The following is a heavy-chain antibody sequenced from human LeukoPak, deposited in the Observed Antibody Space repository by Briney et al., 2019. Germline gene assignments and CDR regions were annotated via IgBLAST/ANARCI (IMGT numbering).Heavy chain of an antibody. V-gene: IGHV3-23*01. CDR2: ISGSGGST. CDR3: AKVSGYYYDSPGHAKFDY. CDR1: GFTFSSYW. Sequence: PGGSLRLSCAASGFTFSSYWMSWVRQAPGKGLEWVSAISGSGGSTYYADSVKGRFTISRDNSKNTLYLQMNSLRAEDTAVYYCAKVSGYYYDSPGHAKFDYWGQGTLVTVSS. D-gene: IGHD3-22*01. J-gene: IGHJ4*02.